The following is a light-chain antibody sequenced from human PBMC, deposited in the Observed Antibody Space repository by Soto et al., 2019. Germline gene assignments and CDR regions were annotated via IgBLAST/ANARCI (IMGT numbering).Light chain of an antibody. CDR2: WAS. J-gene: IGKJ1*01. V-gene: IGKV4-1*01. CDR3: QQYYSTLRT. CDR1: QSVLYSSSNKNY. Sequence: DIVMTQSPDSLAVSLGERATINCKSSQSVLYSSSNKNYLAWYQQKPGQPPKLLIYWASTRESGVPDRFSGSGSGTDFTLTISSLQAEDEAVYYCQQYYSTLRTFGQGTKVEIK.